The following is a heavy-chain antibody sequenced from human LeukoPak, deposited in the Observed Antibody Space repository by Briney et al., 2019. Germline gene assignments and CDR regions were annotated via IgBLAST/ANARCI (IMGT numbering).Heavy chain of an antibody. CDR3: ARARWPDAFDI. CDR1: GGSISSGDYY. D-gene: IGHD4-23*01. Sequence: SQTLSLTCTVSGGSISSGDYYWSWTRQPPGKGLEWIGYIYYSGSTYYNPSLKSRVTISVDTSKNQFSLKLSSVTAADTAVYYCARARWPDAFDIWGQGTMVTVSS. CDR2: IYYSGST. J-gene: IGHJ3*02. V-gene: IGHV4-30-4*01.